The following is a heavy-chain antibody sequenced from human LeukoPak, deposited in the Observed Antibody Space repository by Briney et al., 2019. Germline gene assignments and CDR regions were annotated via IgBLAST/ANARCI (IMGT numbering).Heavy chain of an antibody. CDR3: VRDVQDYGGNFGWFDP. Sequence: SQTLSLTCAISGDSVSGNNAAWNWIRQSPSRGLEWLGRTYYRSKWYNDYAVSVKSRITINADTSNNQFSLQLNSVTPEDTAVYYCVRDVQDYGGNFGWFDPWGQGTLVTVSS. CDR2: TYYRSKWYN. CDR1: GDSVSGNNAA. J-gene: IGHJ5*02. V-gene: IGHV6-1*01. D-gene: IGHD4-23*01.